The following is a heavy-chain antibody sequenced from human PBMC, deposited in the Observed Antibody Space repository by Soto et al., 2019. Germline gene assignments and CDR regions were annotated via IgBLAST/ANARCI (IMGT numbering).Heavy chain of an antibody. CDR3: AHVPRATDPIVVVLGWFDP. CDR2: IYWDDDK. D-gene: IGHD3-22*01. J-gene: IGHJ5*02. V-gene: IGHV2-5*02. Sequence: SGPTLVNPTQTLTLTCTFSGFSLSTIGVGVGWIRQPPGKALEWLALIYWDDDKRYSPSLKSRLTITKDTSKNQVVLTMTNMDPVDTATYYCAHVPRATDPIVVVLGWFDPWGPGTLVNVS. CDR1: GFSLSTIGVG.